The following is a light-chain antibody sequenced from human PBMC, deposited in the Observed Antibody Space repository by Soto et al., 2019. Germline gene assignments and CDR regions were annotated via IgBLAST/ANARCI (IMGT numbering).Light chain of an antibody. CDR2: GAS. CDR1: QSVNSNY. V-gene: IGKV3-20*01. CDR3: QQYGSSPRT. Sequence: EIVMTQSPATLSVSPGERATLSCRASQSVNSNYLAWYQQKPGQAPRLLIYGASSRATGIPDRFSGSGSGTDFTLSISRLESEDFAVYYCQQYGSSPRTFGQGTKVDTK. J-gene: IGKJ1*01.